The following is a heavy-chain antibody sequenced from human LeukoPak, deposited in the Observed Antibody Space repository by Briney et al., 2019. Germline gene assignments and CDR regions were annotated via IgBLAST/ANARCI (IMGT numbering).Heavy chain of an antibody. CDR1: GYTFTNYG. D-gene: IGHD6-19*01. CDR2: ISTYNGNT. J-gene: IGHJ5*02. CDR3: ARAPGRTYSSGWYWVGNRDWFDP. V-gene: IGHV1-18*01. Sequence: ASVKVSCKASGYTFTNYGISWVRQAPGQGLEWMGWISTYNGNTNYAQKLQGRVTMTTDTSTTTAYMELRGLRSDDTAVYYCARAPGRTYSSGWYWVGNRDWFDPWGQGTLVTVSS.